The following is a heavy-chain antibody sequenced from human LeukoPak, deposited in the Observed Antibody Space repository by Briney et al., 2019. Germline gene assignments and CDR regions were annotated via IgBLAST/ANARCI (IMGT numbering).Heavy chain of an antibody. V-gene: IGHV1-18*01. CDR2: ISAYNGNT. Sequence: GASAKVSCKASGYTFTSYGISWVRQAPGQGLEWMGWISAYNGNTNYAQKLQGRVTMTTDTSTSTAYMELRSLRSDDTAVYYCARVRDRYYYYYYMDVWGKGTTVTVSS. J-gene: IGHJ6*03. CDR1: GYTFTSYG. CDR3: ARVRDRYYYYYYMDV.